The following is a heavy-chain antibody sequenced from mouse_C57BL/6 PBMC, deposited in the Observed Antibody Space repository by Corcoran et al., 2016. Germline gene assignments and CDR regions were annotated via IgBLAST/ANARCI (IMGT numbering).Heavy chain of an antibody. CDR3: AREIYYLEMDY. J-gene: IGHJ4*01. D-gene: IGHD1-1*01. Sequence: EVQLQQSGPELVKPGASVKISCKASGYTFTDYYMNWVKQSHGKSLEWIGDINPNNGGTSYNQKFKGKATLTVDKSSSTAYMELRSLTSEDSAVYYCAREIYYLEMDYWGQGTSVTVSS. CDR2: INPNNGGT. V-gene: IGHV1-26*01. CDR1: GYTFTDYY.